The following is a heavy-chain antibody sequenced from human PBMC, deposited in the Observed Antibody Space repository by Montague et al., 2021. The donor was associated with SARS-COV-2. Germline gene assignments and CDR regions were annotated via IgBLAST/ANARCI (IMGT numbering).Heavy chain of an antibody. Sequence: SETLSLTCTVSGDSINTYYWNWIRQPPGKGLEWLGSIFYTGSTNYNPSLKSRVTISLDTSRNLFSLQLRSVTAADTAVYFCAKEFGSGSTNPDYWGQGVLVTVSS. D-gene: IGHD3-10*01. CDR2: IFYTGST. V-gene: IGHV4-59*01. J-gene: IGHJ4*02. CDR3: AKEFGSGSTNPDY. CDR1: GDSINTYY.